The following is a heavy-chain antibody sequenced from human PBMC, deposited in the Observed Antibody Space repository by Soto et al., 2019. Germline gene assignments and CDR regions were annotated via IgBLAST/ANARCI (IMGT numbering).Heavy chain of an antibody. D-gene: IGHD1-26*01. CDR2: ISNTGRSI. CDR3: ARDAQFAEGKGRPLDL. V-gene: IGHV3-48*03. J-gene: IGHJ5*02. Sequence: EVQLVESGGGLVQPGGSLRLSCAASGFSLSRYMMNWVRQAPGQGLEWIAYISNTGRSIDYADSVKGRVTISRDNARNTINLQMGEMSVRDTALYYCARDAQFAEGKGRPLDLWGQGTLVTVSS. CDR1: GFSLSRYM.